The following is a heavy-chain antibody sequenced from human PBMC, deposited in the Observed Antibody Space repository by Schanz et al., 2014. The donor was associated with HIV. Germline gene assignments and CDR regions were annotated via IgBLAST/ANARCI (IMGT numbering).Heavy chain of an antibody. CDR3: ARGPKWEGLMDV. V-gene: IGHV3-30*03. J-gene: IGHJ6*02. Sequence: QVQLVESGGGVVQPGRSLRLSCVASGFTFSSYGMHWVRQAPGKGLEWVAVISYDGSKEYYVDSVKGRFTLTRDNPKNTLYLQMSNLRVDDTAVYYCARGPKWEGLMDVWGQGTTVIVSS. D-gene: IGHD1-26*01. CDR2: ISYDGSKE. CDR1: GFTFSSYG.